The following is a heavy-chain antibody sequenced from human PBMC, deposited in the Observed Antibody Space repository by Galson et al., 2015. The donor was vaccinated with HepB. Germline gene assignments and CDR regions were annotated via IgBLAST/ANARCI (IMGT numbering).Heavy chain of an antibody. D-gene: IGHD7-27*01. CDR1: EDSVSSNSAA. CDR3: TRASGTNWPFHY. CDR2: TYYRSKWYY. V-gene: IGHV6-1*01. Sequence: CAISEDSVSSNSAAWNWVRQSPSRGLEWLGRTYYRSKWYYGYAVSVKSRITINPDTSKNHFSLQLNSVTPEDTAVYYCTRASGTNWPFHYWGQGTLVTVSS. J-gene: IGHJ4*02.